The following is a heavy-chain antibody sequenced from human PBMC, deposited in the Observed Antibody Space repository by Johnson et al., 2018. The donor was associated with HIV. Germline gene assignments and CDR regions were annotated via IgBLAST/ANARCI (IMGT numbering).Heavy chain of an antibody. D-gene: IGHD3-10*01. J-gene: IGHJ3*02. CDR2: ISFDGNNR. V-gene: IGHV3-30*04. CDR1: KFAFSTYA. Sequence: QVQLVESGGGVVQPGRSLRLSCAASKFAFSTYAMHWVRQAQGKGLEWVAVISFDGNNRYYADSVKGRLTISRDNSKNTLYLQMNSLSDEDTAVYYCAKGLGSYYEAFDIWGQGTMVIVSS. CDR3: AKGLGSYYEAFDI.